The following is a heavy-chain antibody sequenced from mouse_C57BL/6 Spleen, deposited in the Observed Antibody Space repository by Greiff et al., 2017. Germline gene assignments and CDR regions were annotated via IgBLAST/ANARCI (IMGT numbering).Heavy chain of an antibody. Sequence: EVQLQQSGPELVKPGASVKISCKASGYTFPDYYMNWVKQSHGKSLEWIGDINPNNGGTSYNQKFKGKATLTVDKSASTAYMELRSLTSEDSAVYYSAKRWLLRWYFDVWGTGTTVTVSS. CDR3: AKRWLLRWYFDV. J-gene: IGHJ1*03. CDR2: INPNNGGT. V-gene: IGHV1-26*01. D-gene: IGHD2-3*01. CDR1: GYTFPDYY.